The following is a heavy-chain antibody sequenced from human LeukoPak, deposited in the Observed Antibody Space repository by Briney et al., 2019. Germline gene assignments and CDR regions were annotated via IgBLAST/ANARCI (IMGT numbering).Heavy chain of an antibody. D-gene: IGHD4-17*01. CDR2: IYYSGST. CDR3: ARSDYVDAFDI. J-gene: IGHJ3*02. CDR1: GGSISSYY. Sequence: SETLSLTCTVSGGSISSYYWSWIRQPPGKGLEWIGYIYYSGSTNYNPSLKSRVTISVDTSKDQFSLKLSSVTAADTAVYYCARSDYVDAFDIWGQGTMVTVSS. V-gene: IGHV4-59*01.